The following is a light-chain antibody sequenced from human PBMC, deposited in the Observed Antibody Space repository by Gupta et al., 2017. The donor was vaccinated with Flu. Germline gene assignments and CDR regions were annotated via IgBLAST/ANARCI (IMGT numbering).Light chain of an antibody. CDR3: EHGSNWPPAVT. Sequence: ELVLTQSPDTLSFSPGERATLSCRASQNLSNDICWFQQKPGQPPRLLVFDSCSRAAGVPARFSGSGYGTEFTLTISSLNPEDFAIYYCEHGSNWPPAVTFGPGTRVDVK. CDR2: DSC. CDR1: QNLSND. V-gene: IGKV3-11*01. J-gene: IGKJ3*01.